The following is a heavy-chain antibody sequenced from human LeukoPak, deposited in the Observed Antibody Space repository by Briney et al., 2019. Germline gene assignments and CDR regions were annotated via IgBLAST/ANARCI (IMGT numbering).Heavy chain of an antibody. Sequence: GSLRLSCAASGFTFSSYSMNWVRQAPGKGLEWVAVISYDGSNKYYADSVKGRFTISRDNSKNTLYLQMNSLRAEDTAVYYCAGSITPDYWGQGTLVTVSS. V-gene: IGHV3-30*03. D-gene: IGHD3-10*01. J-gene: IGHJ4*02. CDR3: AGSITPDY. CDR1: GFTFSSYS. CDR2: ISYDGSNK.